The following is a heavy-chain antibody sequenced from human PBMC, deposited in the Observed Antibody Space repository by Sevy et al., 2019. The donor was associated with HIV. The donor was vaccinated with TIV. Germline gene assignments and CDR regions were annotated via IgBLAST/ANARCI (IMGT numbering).Heavy chain of an antibody. CDR1: VFSFSDYN. D-gene: IGHD3-10*01. CDR2: SGNKANIYTT. CDR3: ARELWYGELGGWFDP. Sequence: GGSLRLSCEASVFSFSDYNMDWVRQAPGRGLEWLGRSGNKANIYTTQYAASVKGRFSISRDDLKNSLSLQMNSLNTEDTAVYYCARELWYGELGGWFDPWGQGTLVTVSS. J-gene: IGHJ5*02. V-gene: IGHV3-72*01.